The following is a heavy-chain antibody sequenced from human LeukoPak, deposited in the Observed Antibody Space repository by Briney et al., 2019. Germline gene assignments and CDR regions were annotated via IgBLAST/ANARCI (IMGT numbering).Heavy chain of an antibody. V-gene: IGHV1-2*02. CDR3: ARDSTGEYPDY. Sequence: GASVKVSSKASGYTFTDYYIHWVRQAPGQGLEYMGWISPNSGGTNYAQMFQGRVTITSDTSINTAFMELRSLRSDDTAVFYCARDSTGEYPDYWGQGTLFSVSA. D-gene: IGHD7-27*01. J-gene: IGHJ4*02. CDR2: ISPNSGGT. CDR1: GYTFTDYY.